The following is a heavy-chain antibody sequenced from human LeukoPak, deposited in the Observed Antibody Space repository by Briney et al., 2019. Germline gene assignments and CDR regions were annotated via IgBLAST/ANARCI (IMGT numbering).Heavy chain of an antibody. J-gene: IGHJ4*02. CDR2: IDSTSTYV. CDR3: ARNFDYYGSGTYNDW. V-gene: IGHV3-21*01. Sequence: PGGALRLSCAASGFIFSDYYMNWVRQAPGKGLEWVSSIDSTSTYVYYVDSVKGRFTVSRDNAKRSLYLQMNSLSAEDTAIYYCARNFDYYGSGTYNDWWGQGTLVTVSS. CDR1: GFIFSDYY. D-gene: IGHD3-10*01.